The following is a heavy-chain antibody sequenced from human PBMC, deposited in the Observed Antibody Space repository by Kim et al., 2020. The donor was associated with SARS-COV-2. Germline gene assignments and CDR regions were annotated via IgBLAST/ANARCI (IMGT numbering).Heavy chain of an antibody. Sequence: ASVKVSCKASGYTFTSYAMNWVRQAPGQGLEWMGWINTNTGNPTYAQGFTGRFVFSLDTSVSTAYLQISSLKAEDTAVYYCARDYPYSGSYYEVFDYWGQGTLGTVSS. J-gene: IGHJ4*02. CDR2: INTNTGNP. CDR1: GYTFTSYA. D-gene: IGHD1-26*01. V-gene: IGHV7-4-1*02. CDR3: ARDYPYSGSYYEVFDY.